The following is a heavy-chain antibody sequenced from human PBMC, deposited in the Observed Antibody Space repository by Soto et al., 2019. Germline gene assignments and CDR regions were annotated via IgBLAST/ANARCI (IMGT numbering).Heavy chain of an antibody. CDR3: ARDLGGAGSGSYYLYYYYGMDV. V-gene: IGHV3-30*04. Sequence: GGSLRLSCAASGFTFSSYAMHWVRQAPGKGLEWVAVISYDGSNKYYADSVKGRFTISRDNSKNTLYLQMNSLRAEDTAVYYCARDLGGAGSGSYYLYYYYGMDVWGQGTTVTVSS. J-gene: IGHJ6*02. CDR1: GFTFSSYA. CDR2: ISYDGSNK. D-gene: IGHD3-10*01.